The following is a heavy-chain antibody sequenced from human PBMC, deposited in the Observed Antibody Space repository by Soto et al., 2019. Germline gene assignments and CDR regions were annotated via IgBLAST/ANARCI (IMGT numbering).Heavy chain of an antibody. J-gene: IGHJ6*02. Sequence: EAKLVESGGDLVQPGGSLRLSCEVSGFIVSAHYMTWVRQAPGKGLECVSIIYGGTNTYYADSVKGRFTISRHSFNNSLYLQMNSLRPEDTAVYYCAREGGGMDVWGQGTTVTVSS. CDR1: GFIVSAHY. V-gene: IGHV3-53*04. CDR2: IYGGTNT. CDR3: AREGGGMDV.